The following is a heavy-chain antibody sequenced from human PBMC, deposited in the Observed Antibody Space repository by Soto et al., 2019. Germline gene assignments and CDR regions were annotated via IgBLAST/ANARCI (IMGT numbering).Heavy chain of an antibody. CDR3: ARGASYYDSSGYADY. Sequence: SVKVSCKASGGTFSSYAISWVRQAPGQGLEWMGGIIPIFGTANYAQKFQGRVTITADKSTSTAYMELSSLRSEDTAVYYCARGASYYDSSGYADYWGQGTLVTDSS. CDR2: IIPIFGTA. V-gene: IGHV1-69*06. D-gene: IGHD3-22*01. J-gene: IGHJ4*02. CDR1: GGTFSSYA.